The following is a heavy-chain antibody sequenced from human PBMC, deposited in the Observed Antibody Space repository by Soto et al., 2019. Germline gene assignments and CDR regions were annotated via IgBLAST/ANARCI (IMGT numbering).Heavy chain of an antibody. V-gene: IGHV4-34*01. J-gene: IGHJ5*02. CDR3: ARGITIFGVVRKSWFDP. Sequence: SETLSLTCAVYGGSFSGYYWSWIRQPPGKGLEWIGEINHSGSTNYHPSLKSRVTISVDTSKNQFSLKLSSVTAADTAVYYCARGITIFGVVRKSWFDPWGQGTLVTVSS. D-gene: IGHD3-3*01. CDR1: GGSFSGYY. CDR2: INHSGST.